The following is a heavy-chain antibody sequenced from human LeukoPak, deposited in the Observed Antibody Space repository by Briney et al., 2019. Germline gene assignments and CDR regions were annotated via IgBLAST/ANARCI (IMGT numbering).Heavy chain of an antibody. CDR1: GYTFINHD. CDR3: ARGDDYGDYWGLY. V-gene: IGHV1-18*01. D-gene: IGHD4-17*01. J-gene: IGHJ4*02. Sequence: GASVKVSCKGYGYTFINHDIDWVRQAAGQGLEWMGWISTYNGNTNYAQKLQGRVTMTTDTSTSTAYMELRSLISDDAAVYYCARGDDYGDYWGLYWGQGTLVTVSS. CDR2: ISTYNGNT.